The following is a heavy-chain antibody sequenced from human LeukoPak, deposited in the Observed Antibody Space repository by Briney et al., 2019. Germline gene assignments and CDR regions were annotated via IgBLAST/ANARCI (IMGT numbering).Heavy chain of an antibody. CDR2: ISAGGHDR. CDR1: GFTFVDYA. CDR3: ARDFRLGGTTDWFN. V-gene: IGHV3-23*01. Sequence: GGSLRLSCEASGFTFVDYAMTWVRQTPGKGLEWVSGISAGGHDRNYADSVKGRFTISIDNSRGTVYLQMDSLRADDTGFYFCARDFRLGGTTDWFNWGQGTLVIVSS. J-gene: IGHJ4*02. D-gene: IGHD1/OR15-1a*01.